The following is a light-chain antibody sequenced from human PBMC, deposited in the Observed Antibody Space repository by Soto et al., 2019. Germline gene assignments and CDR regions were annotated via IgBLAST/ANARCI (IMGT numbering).Light chain of an antibody. CDR2: AAS. Sequence: DIQMTQSPSSLSASVGDRVTITCRASQNINTYVNWFQQQPGKAPKLLIYAASILQAGVPSRFSGSGSETEFTLTISGIQPDDFATYYCQQYASYSKTFGQGTRVEL. J-gene: IGKJ1*01. CDR1: QNINTY. V-gene: IGKV1-39*01. CDR3: QQYASYSKT.